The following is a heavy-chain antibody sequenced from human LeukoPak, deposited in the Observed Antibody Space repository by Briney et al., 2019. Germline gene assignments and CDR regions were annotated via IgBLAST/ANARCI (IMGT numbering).Heavy chain of an antibody. Sequence: ASVKVSCKASGYTFTSYDINWVRQATGQGLEWMGWMNPNSGNTGYAQKFQGRVTITRNTSISTAYMELSSLRSEDTAVYYCARAYCSSTSCWGYYFDYWGQGTLVTVSS. J-gene: IGHJ4*02. CDR1: GYTFTSYD. CDR2: MNPNSGNT. CDR3: ARAYCSSTSCWGYYFDY. D-gene: IGHD2-2*01. V-gene: IGHV1-8*01.